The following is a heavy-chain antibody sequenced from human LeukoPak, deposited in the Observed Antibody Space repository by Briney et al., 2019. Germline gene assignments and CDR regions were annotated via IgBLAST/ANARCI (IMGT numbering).Heavy chain of an antibody. D-gene: IGHD3-10*01. Sequence: SETLSLTCTVSGDSISSGDYYWSWIRQPTGKGLEWIGYVYHSGTTYYNPSLRSRVTISVDRSENQFSLKLSSVTAADTAVYYCARGTDYHGYQFRGFDYWGQGTLVTVSS. V-gene: IGHV4-30-2*01. CDR3: ARGTDYHGYQFRGFDY. CDR1: GDSISSGDYY. CDR2: VYHSGTT. J-gene: IGHJ4*02.